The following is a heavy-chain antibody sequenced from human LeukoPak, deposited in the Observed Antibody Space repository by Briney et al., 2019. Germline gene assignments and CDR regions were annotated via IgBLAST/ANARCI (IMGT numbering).Heavy chain of an antibody. Sequence: GGTLRLSCAAPGFTFSSCGMSWVRQAPGKGLEWVSAISGSGGSTYYADSVKGRFTISRDNSKNTLYLQMNSLRAEDTAVYYCAKEGDILTPETVDYWGQGTLVTVSS. CDR2: ISGSGGST. V-gene: IGHV3-23*01. J-gene: IGHJ4*02. D-gene: IGHD3-9*01. CDR1: GFTFSSCG. CDR3: AKEGDILTPETVDY.